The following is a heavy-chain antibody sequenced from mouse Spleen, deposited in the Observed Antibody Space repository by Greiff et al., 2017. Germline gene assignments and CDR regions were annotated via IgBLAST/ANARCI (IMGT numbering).Heavy chain of an antibody. CDR1: GYTFTDYN. V-gene: IGHV1-18*01. D-gene: IGHD1-1*01. Sequence: VQLKESGPELVKPGASVKIPCKASGYTFTDYNMDWVKQSHGKSLEWIGDINPNNGGTIYNQKFKGKATLTVDKSSSTAYMELRSLTSEDTAVYYCARLGITTVVAHYAMDYWGQGTSVTVSS. CDR3: ARLGITTVVAHYAMDY. J-gene: IGHJ4*01. CDR2: INPNNGGT.